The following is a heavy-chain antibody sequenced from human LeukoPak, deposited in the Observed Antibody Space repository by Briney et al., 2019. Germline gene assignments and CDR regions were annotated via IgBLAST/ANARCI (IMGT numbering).Heavy chain of an antibody. CDR1: GGSFNGYY. D-gene: IGHD3-22*01. CDR2: INHSGST. V-gene: IGHV4-34*01. CDR3: ARGPYSYDSSGAFDI. Sequence: KPSETLSLTCAVYGGSFNGYYWTWIRQPPGKGLEWIGEINHSGSTNYNPSLKSRVTISVDTSKNQFSLKLSSVTAADTAVYFCARGPYSYDSSGAFDIWGQGTMVTVSS. J-gene: IGHJ3*02.